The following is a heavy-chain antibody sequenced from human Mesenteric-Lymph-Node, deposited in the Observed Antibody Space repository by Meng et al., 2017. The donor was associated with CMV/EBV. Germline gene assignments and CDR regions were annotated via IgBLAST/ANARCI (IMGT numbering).Heavy chain of an antibody. CDR1: GFTFSSYE. D-gene: IGHD3-10*01. Sequence: GESLKISCAGSGFTFSSYEMNWVRQAPGKGLEWVSYISSNGINKNYADSVKGRFTISRDNAKNSLYLQMNSLRAEDTADYYCASHRPGVYYYYGMDLWGQGTTVTVSS. CDR3: ASHRPGVYYYYGMDL. V-gene: IGHV3-48*03. CDR2: ISSNGINK. J-gene: IGHJ6*02.